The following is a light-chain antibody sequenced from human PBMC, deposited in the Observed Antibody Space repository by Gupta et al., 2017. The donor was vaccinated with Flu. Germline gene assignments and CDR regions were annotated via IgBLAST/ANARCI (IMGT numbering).Light chain of an antibody. V-gene: IGKV3-15*01. CDR1: QTVNRN. Sequence: RATLSCRASQTVNRNLAWYQQIPGQAPRLLIYGAYNRANGIPDRFSGSGSGTEFTLSISSLQSEDSAVYYCQQYNNWPPLFTFGQGTKLEIK. J-gene: IGKJ2*01. CDR3: QQYNNWPPLFT. CDR2: GAY.